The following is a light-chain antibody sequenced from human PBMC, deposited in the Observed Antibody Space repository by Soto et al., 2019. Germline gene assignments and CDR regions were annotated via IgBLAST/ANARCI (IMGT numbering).Light chain of an antibody. J-gene: IGLJ1*01. CDR1: SSNIGNNY. Sequence: LTQPPSVSAAPGQRGTISCSGSSSNIGNNYVSWYQQLPGAAPKLLIYQTDNRLSGIPDRISGSKSGTTATLDITGLQAGDEADYQCGTWDSSISAYVFGTGTKVTVL. CDR2: QTD. V-gene: IGLV1-51*01. CDR3: GTWDSSISAYV.